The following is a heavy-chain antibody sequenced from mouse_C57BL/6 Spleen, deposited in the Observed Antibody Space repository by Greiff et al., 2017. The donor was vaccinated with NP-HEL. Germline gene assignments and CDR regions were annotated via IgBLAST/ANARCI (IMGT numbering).Heavy chain of an antibody. CDR2: IYPGSGNT. J-gene: IGHJ4*01. V-gene: IGHV1-66*01. CDR3: AREHPYGKDAMDY. Sequence: QVQLQQSGPELVKPGASVKISCKASGYSFTSYYIHWVKQRPGQGLEWIGWIYPGSGNTNYNEKFNGKATLTADTSSRTAYMQLSSLTSEDSAVYYCAREHPYGKDAMDYWGQGTSVTVSS. D-gene: IGHD2-1*01. CDR1: GYSFTSYY.